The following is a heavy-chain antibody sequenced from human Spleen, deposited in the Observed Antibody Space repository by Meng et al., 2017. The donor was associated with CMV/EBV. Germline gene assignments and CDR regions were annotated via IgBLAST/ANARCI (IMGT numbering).Heavy chain of an antibody. J-gene: IGHJ4*02. CDR3: ACGSGTYSPDY. Sequence: SCKASGYIFTAYYTHWVRQAPGQGLEWVGWINPNSGGTNSALKFQGRVTMNRDTSISTAYMELSSLRSDDTAVYYCACGSGTYSPDYWGQGTLVTVSS. CDR2: INPNSGGT. D-gene: IGHD3-10*01. CDR1: GYIFTAYY. V-gene: IGHV1-2*02.